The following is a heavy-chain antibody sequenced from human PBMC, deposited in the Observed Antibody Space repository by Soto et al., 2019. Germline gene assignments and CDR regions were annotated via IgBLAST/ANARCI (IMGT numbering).Heavy chain of an antibody. CDR3: ASYRDSSGLRRYDY. CDR1: DFILSDAW. Sequence: EVQLEESGGGLIKPGESLTLSCAASDFILSDAWMKWVGQAPGKGREWVARIKSKAHGGTTDYAAPLKGRFTILRDDSKNTLYLQMNSLQTEDTAMYYCASYRDSSGLRRYDYWGQGALVTVSS. V-gene: IGHV3-15*07. J-gene: IGHJ4*02. D-gene: IGHD3-22*01. CDR2: IKSKAHGGTT.